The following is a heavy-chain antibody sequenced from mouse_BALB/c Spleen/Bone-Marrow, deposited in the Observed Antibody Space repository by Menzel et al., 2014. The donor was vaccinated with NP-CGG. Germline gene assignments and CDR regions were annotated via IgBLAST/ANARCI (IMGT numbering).Heavy chain of an antibody. CDR2: TDPANGNT. J-gene: IGHJ2*01. V-gene: IGHV14-3*02. CDR1: GFNIXDTY. CDR3: ASYDYGYYFDY. D-gene: IGHD2-4*01. Sequence: EVQLQQSGAELVKPGASVKLSCTASGFNIXDTYMHWVKQRPEQGLEWIGRTDPANGNTKYDPKFQGKATMTADTSSNTAYLQLSSLTSEDTAVYYCASYDYGYYFDYWGQGTTLTISS.